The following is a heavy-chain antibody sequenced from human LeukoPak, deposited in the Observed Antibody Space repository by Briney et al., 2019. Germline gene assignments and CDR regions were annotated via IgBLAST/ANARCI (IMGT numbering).Heavy chain of an antibody. CDR3: ACTPYSSNPDY. CDR1: GGSISSSSYY. V-gene: IGHV4-39*01. J-gene: IGHJ4*02. CDR2: IYYSGST. Sequence: SETLSLTCTVSGGSISSSSYYWGWIRQPPGKGLEWIGSIYYSGSTYYNPSLRSRVTISVDTSKNQFSLKLSSVTAADTAVYYCACTPYSSNPDYWGQGTLVTVSS. D-gene: IGHD6-13*01.